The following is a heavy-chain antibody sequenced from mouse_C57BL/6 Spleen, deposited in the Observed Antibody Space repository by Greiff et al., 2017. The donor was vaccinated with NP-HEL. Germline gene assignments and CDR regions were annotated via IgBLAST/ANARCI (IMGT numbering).Heavy chain of an antibody. CDR2: IYPSDSET. D-gene: IGHD1-1*01. CDR1: GYTFTSYW. J-gene: IGHJ1*03. Sequence: QVQLQQPGAELVRPGSSVKLSCKASGYTFTSYWMDWVKQRPGQGLEWIGNIYPSDSETHYTQKFKDKATLTVDKSSSTAYMQLSSLTSEDSAVYYCAREGRTTVVRYFDVWGTGTTVTVSS. CDR3: AREGRTTVVRYFDV. V-gene: IGHV1-61*01.